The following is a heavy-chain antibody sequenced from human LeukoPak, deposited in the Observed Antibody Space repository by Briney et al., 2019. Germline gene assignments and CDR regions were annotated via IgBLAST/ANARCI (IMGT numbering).Heavy chain of an antibody. D-gene: IGHD6-6*01. J-gene: IGHJ4*02. CDR1: GYSISSGYY. CDR2: IYHSGST. Sequence: SETLSLTCAVSGYSISSGYYWGWIRQPPGQGLEWIGSIYHSGSTYYNPSLKSRVTISVDTSKNLFSLKLSSVTAADAAVYYCARRAAARLLDYWGQGTLVTVSS. CDR3: ARRAAARLLDY. V-gene: IGHV4-38-2*01.